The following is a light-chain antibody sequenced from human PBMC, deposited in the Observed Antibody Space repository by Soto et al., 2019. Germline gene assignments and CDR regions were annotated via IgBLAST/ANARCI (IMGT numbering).Light chain of an antibody. CDR1: SSNIGAGYD. CDR2: GNN. Sequence: QSVLTQPPSVSGAPGQRVTISCTGSSSNIGAGYDVHWYQQLPGTAPKLLIYGNNTRPSGVPDRFSGSKSGTSASLAVTGLQAEDEADYYCQSYATGLSVLFVFGTGTQLTVL. J-gene: IGLJ1*01. CDR3: QSYATGLSVLFV. V-gene: IGLV1-40*01.